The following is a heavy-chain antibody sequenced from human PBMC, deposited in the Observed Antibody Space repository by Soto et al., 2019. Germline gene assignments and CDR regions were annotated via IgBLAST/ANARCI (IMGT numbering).Heavy chain of an antibody. J-gene: IGHJ4*02. V-gene: IGHV3-66*01. CDR1: GFSVTSHY. Sequence: EVQMMESGGNLVHPGGSLRLSCVVSGFSVTSHYMNWVRQAPGKGLEWVSIIYTGDNRNYADSVRGSFTISRDNSENTLYPQLDRRTAEGTAVYFCARKSCLTGLEYWGLGTLVTVSS. CDR3: ARKSCLTGLEY. D-gene: IGHD2-21*01. CDR2: IYTGDNR.